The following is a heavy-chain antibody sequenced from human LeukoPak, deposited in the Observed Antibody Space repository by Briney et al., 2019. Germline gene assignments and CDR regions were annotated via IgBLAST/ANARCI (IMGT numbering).Heavy chain of an antibody. CDR1: GGSISSSSYY. CDR3: ARDRDWNFDY. V-gene: IGHV3-21*01. D-gene: IGHD3/OR15-3a*01. J-gene: IGHJ4*02. CDR2: ISPSSTYI. Sequence: PSETLSLTCTVSGGSISSSSYYWGWVRQAPGKGLEWVSSISPSSTYIKYSDSVKGRFTISRDDAKNSLYLQMNSLRADDTAVYYCARDRDWNFDYWGQGTLVTVSS.